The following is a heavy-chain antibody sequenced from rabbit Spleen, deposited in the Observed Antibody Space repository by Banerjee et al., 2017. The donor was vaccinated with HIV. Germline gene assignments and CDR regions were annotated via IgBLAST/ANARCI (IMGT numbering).Heavy chain of an antibody. D-gene: IGHD2-1*01. J-gene: IGHJ4*01. Sequence: QEQVVESGGGLVQPGGSLKLSCKASGFDFSSYGVSWVRQVPGKGLEWIGYIDPIFGNTYYASWVNGRFSISSHNAQNTLYLQLNSLTAADTATYFCVRDRADIGGDYGPYYFDLWGPGTLVTVS. CDR2: IDPIFGNT. CDR1: GFDFSSYG. V-gene: IGHV1S47*01. CDR3: VRDRADIGGDYGPYYFDL.